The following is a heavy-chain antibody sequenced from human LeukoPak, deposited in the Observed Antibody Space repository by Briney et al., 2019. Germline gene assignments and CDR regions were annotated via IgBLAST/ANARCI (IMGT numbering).Heavy chain of an antibody. CDR3: ARAPPGWEPYNMDV. Sequence: EASVKVSCKASGYTFTGYYMHWVRQAPGQGLEWVGWIDPNSGGTKYAQKFQGRVTMTRDTSISTAYMELSWLRSDDTAVYYCARAPPGWEPYNMDVWGKGTTVTVSS. CDR2: IDPNSGGT. CDR1: GYTFTGYY. V-gene: IGHV1-2*02. D-gene: IGHD1-26*01. J-gene: IGHJ6*03.